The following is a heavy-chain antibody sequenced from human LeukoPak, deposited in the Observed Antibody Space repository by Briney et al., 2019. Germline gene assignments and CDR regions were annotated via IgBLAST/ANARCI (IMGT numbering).Heavy chain of an antibody. CDR2: ISAYNGNT. V-gene: IGHV1-18*04. CDR3: ARDSGIAARRNAFDI. D-gene: IGHD6-6*01. CDR1: GYTFTGYY. J-gene: IGHJ3*02. Sequence: ASVKVSCKASGYTFTGYYMHWVRQAPGQGLEWMGWISAYNGNTNYAQKLQGRVTMTTDTSTSTAYMELRSLRSDDTAVYYCARDSGIAARRNAFDIWGQGTMVTVSS.